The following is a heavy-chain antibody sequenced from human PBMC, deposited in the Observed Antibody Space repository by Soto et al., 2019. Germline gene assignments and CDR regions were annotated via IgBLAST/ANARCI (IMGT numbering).Heavy chain of an antibody. Sequence: QVQLQESGPGLVKPSETLSLTCTVSGGSISTYYWSWIRQSPGKGLEWIGYIFYSDNTNYNPSLRSRVTISVETSKSQFSLKLTSVTAADTAVYFCARGGETYYDFWSGFSPIDYWGQGALVTVSS. J-gene: IGHJ4*02. D-gene: IGHD3-3*01. CDR2: IFYSDNT. CDR1: GGSISTYY. CDR3: ARGGETYYDFWSGFSPIDY. V-gene: IGHV4-59*01.